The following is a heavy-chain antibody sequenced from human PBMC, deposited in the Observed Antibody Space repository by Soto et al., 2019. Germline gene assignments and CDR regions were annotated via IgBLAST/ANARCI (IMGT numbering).Heavy chain of an antibody. J-gene: IGHJ5*02. CDR3: ARGRGSGPMRGFEP. Sequence: ASETLSLTCTVSGGSISSGGYYWSWIRQHPGKGLEWIGYIYYSGSTYYNPSLKSRVTISVDTSKNQFSLKLSSVTAADTAVYYCARGRGSGPMRGFEPWGEGNLVTVCS. CDR2: IYYSGST. CDR1: GGSISSGGYY. D-gene: IGHD2-15*01. V-gene: IGHV4-31*03.